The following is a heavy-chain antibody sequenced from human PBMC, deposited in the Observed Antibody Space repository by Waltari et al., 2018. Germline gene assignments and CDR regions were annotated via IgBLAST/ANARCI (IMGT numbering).Heavy chain of an antibody. CDR3: ARDFRASGAFDV. CDR1: GFSFNTFG. CDR2: IWYDGSKK. V-gene: IGHV3-33*01. J-gene: IGHJ3*01. D-gene: IGHD3-10*01. Sequence: QVQLVESGGGVVQPGRSLRLSCVASGFSFNTFGMHWVRQAPGKGLDWVAVIWYDGSKKYYVDSVKGRFTISRDNSMDTLYLQMNSLRVEDTAVYYCARDFRASGAFDVWGQGTMVTVSS.